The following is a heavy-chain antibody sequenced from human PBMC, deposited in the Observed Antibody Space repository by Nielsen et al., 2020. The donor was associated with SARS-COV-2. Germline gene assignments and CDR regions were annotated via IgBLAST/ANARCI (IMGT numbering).Heavy chain of an antibody. D-gene: IGHD3-10*01. V-gene: IGHV3-23*01. CDR2: ISGSGGST. Sequence: GSLRLSCAASGFTFSSYAMSWVRQAPGKGLEWVSAISGSGGSTYYADSVKGRFTISRDNSKNTLYLQMNSLRAEDTAVYYCAKDLHYGSGSYYGPLDYWGQGTLVTVSS. CDR1: GFTFSSYA. J-gene: IGHJ4*02. CDR3: AKDLHYGSGSYYGPLDY.